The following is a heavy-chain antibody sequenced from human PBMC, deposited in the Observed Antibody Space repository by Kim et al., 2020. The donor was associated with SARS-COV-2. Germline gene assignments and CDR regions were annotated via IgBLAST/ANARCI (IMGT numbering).Heavy chain of an antibody. CDR1: GGTFRTYA. Sequence: SVKVSCKSSGGTFRTYAISWVRQAPGQGLEWMGGIIPFSNTPNYAQKFRGTVTITADESTSTAYMELSSLRSEDTAVYYCVTYSRSLRSFDFWGQGTLV. CDR3: VTYSRSLRSFDF. V-gene: IGHV1-69*13. CDR2: IIPFSNTP. J-gene: IGHJ4*02. D-gene: IGHD6-6*01.